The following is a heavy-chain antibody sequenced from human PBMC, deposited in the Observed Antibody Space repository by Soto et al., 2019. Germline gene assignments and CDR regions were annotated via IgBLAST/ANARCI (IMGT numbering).Heavy chain of an antibody. V-gene: IGHV4-34*01. Sequence: SETLSLTCAVYGWSFSGYYWSWIRQPPGKGLEWIGEINHSGSTNYNPSLKSRVTISVDTSKNQFYLKLSTVTAADTAVYYCARFPLRSQCSSTSCPRYYYYYGMDVWGQGTTVTVSS. D-gene: IGHD2-2*01. CDR1: GWSFSGYY. CDR2: INHSGST. CDR3: ARFPLRSQCSSTSCPRYYYYYGMDV. J-gene: IGHJ6*02.